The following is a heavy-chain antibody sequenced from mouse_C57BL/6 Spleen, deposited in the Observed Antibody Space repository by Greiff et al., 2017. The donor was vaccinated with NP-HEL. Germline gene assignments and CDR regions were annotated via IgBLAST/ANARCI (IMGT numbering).Heavy chain of an antibody. Sequence: QVQLQQSGAELVKPGASVKLSCKASGYTFTSYWMHWVKQRPGQGLEWIGEIDPSDSYTNYNQKFKGKSTLTVDKSSSTAYMQLSSLTSEDAAVYYCARGDITTVVAHWYFDVWGTGTTVTVSS. CDR3: ARGDITTVVAHWYFDV. V-gene: IGHV1-69*01. D-gene: IGHD1-1*01. J-gene: IGHJ1*03. CDR1: GYTFTSYW. CDR2: IDPSDSYT.